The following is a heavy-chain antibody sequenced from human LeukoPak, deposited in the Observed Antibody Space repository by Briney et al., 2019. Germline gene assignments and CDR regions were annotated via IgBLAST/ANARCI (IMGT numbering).Heavy chain of an antibody. CDR3: ARAMA. Sequence: PGGSLRLSCAASGFTFSGYAMHWVRQAPGKGLEWVANIKPDGSDKAYVDSVKGRFTISRDNTKNSLYLQMSSLRAEDTAVYYCARAMAWGQGTLVSVSS. CDR2: IKPDGSDK. CDR1: GFTFSGYA. J-gene: IGHJ5*02. D-gene: IGHD2-8*01. V-gene: IGHV3-7*01.